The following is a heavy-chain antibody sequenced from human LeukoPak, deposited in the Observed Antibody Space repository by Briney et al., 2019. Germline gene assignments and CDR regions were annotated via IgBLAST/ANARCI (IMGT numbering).Heavy chain of an antibody. V-gene: IGHV3-74*01. Sequence: GGSLRLSCAASGFTFSSYWMHWVRQAPRKGLVWVSRINSDGSSTSYADSVKGRFTISRDNAKNTLYLQMNSLRAEDTAVYYCARDHLSSGSSPDYYYYYYMDVWGKGTTVTIS. CDR1: GFTFSSYW. D-gene: IGHD6-19*01. CDR2: INSDGSST. CDR3: ARDHLSSGSSPDYYYYYYMDV. J-gene: IGHJ6*03.